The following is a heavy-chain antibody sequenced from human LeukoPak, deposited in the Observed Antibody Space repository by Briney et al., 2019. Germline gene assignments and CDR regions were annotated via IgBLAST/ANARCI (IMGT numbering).Heavy chain of an antibody. J-gene: IGHJ4*02. CDR1: GFTVSSSN. V-gene: IGHV3-53*01. Sequence: GGSLRLSCAASGFTVSSSNMNWVRQAPGKGLEWVSSIYSGGSTYYADSVKGRFTISRDNFKNILYLQMNSLRAEDTAAYYCARVRQSSGWYPETFDYWGQGTLVTVSS. CDR3: ARVRQSSGWYPETFDY. CDR2: IYSGGST. D-gene: IGHD6-19*01.